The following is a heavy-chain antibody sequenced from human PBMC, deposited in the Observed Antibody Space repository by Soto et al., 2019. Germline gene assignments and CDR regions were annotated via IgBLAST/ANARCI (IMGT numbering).Heavy chain of an antibody. CDR3: VRQGIDYLHGLVDV. D-gene: IGHD4-17*01. Sequence: QVQLQQSGPRLVKPSETLSLTCTVSSGPDRSHNWGWIRQPPGRGLEWIGYVYYTGDTAYNPSLRSRVTMSADTSTNDTSLTLSSVTAADTAVYYCVRQGIDYLHGLVDVWGQGTTVSVSS. CDR1: SGPDRSHN. J-gene: IGHJ6*02. V-gene: IGHV4-59*08. CDR2: VYYTGDT.